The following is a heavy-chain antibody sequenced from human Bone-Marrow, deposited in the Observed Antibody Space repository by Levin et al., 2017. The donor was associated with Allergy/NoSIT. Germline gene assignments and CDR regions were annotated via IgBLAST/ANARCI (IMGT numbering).Heavy chain of an antibody. CDR2: IDPSDSET. D-gene: IGHD2/OR15-2a*01. CDR1: GYSFTSYW. V-gene: IGHV5-51*01. Sequence: GESLKISCKGSGYSFTSYWIAWVRHMPGKGLEYMGIIDPSDSETKNSPPFQGQVSMSADKSISTVYLQWSSVKASDTAMYYCARYRKGSCGNSCHYHFDYWGQGALVTVSS. CDR3: ARYRKGSCGNSCHYHFDY. J-gene: IGHJ4*02.